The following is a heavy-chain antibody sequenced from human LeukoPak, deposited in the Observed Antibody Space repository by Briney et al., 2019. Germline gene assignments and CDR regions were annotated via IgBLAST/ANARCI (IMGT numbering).Heavy chain of an antibody. CDR3: ARERSWVYYFDY. CDR2: IYYSGTT. V-gene: IGHV4-39*07. J-gene: IGHJ4*02. D-gene: IGHD4-17*01. CDR1: GGSMSSSTYY. Sequence: SETLSLTCTVSGGSMSSSTYYWGWIRQPPGKGLEWIGSIYYSGTTYYNPSLKSRVTISVDTSKNQFSLKLSSVTAADTAVYYCARERSWVYYFDYWGQGTLVTVPS.